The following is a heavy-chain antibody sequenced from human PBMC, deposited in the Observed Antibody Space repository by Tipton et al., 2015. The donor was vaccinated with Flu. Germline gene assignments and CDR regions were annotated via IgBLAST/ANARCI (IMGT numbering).Heavy chain of an antibody. CDR1: GGSFSGYY. CDR2: INHSGST. CDR3: ARQRRAVAGIMDV. V-gene: IGHV4-34*01. J-gene: IGHJ6*03. Sequence: TLSLTCAVYGGSFSGYYWSWIRQPPGKGLEWIGEINHSGSTNYNPSLKSRVTISVDTSKNQFSLKLSSVTAADTAVYYCARQRRAVAGIMDVWGKGTTVTVSS. D-gene: IGHD6-19*01.